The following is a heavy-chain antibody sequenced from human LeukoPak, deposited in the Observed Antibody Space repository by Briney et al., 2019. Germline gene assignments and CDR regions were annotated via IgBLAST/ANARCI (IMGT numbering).Heavy chain of an antibody. CDR3: ARGGSYSRGYYYYYMDV. CDR1: GGSFSGYY. V-gene: IGHV4-34*01. J-gene: IGHJ6*03. D-gene: IGHD6-13*01. Sequence: SETLSLTCAVYGGSFSGYYWSWIRQPPGKGLEWIGEINHSGSTNYNPSLQSRVTMSVDTSKNQFSLTLSSVTAADTAVYYCARGGSYSRGYYYYYMDVWGKGTTVTVS. CDR2: INHSGST.